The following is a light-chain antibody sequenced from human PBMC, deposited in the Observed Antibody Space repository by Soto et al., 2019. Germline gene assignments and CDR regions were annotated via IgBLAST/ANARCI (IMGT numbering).Light chain of an antibody. Sequence: QSALTQPASVSGSPGQSITISCTGTSGDIGGYNYVSWYQQHPGKAPKLLISEVTNRPSGVSNRFSGSKSGNTASLTISGLQAEDEADYYCSSYTSSTNYVFGTGTKLTVL. V-gene: IGLV2-14*01. CDR2: EVT. CDR1: SGDIGGYNY. CDR3: SSYTSSTNYV. J-gene: IGLJ1*01.